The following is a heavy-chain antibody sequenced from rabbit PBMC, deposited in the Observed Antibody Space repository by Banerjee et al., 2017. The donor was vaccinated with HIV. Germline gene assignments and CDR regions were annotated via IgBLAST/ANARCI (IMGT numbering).Heavy chain of an antibody. CDR3: ARDLAGVIGWNFNL. D-gene: IGHD4-1*01. CDR2: IYAGSGNT. Sequence: QSLEESGGDLVKPGASLTLTCKASGFTLSNYWICWVRQAPGKGLEWIGCIYAGSGNTVYATWAKGRFTISKTSSTTVTLQMTSLTAADTASYFCARDLAGVIGWNFNLWGPGTLVTVS. J-gene: IGHJ4*01. CDR1: GFTLSNYW. V-gene: IGHV1S40*01.